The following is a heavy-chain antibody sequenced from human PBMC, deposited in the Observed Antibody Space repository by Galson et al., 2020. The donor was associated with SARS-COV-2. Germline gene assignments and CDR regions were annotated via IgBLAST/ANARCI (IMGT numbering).Heavy chain of an antibody. D-gene: IGHD3-3*01. CDR1: GASIRSGRYH. CDR2: IYTSGNT. Sequence: SQTLSLTCTVSGASIRSGRYHWSWIRQPAGKGLESIGRIYTSGNTNYNPSLKSRVTISLDTSKNQFSLRLRSVTAADTAVYYCARGEFSEFYYYGMDVWGQGTTVTVSS. J-gene: IGHJ6*02. CDR3: ARGEFSEFYYYGMDV. V-gene: IGHV4-61*02.